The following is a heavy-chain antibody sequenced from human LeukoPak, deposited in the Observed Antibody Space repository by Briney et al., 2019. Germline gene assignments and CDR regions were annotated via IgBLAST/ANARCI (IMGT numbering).Heavy chain of an antibody. CDR2: LFSGGST. CDR1: DASISGYY. Sequence: PSETLSLTCTVSDASISGYYWTWIRQPAGQGLEWIGRLFSGGSTNYNPSLKSRVSMSLDTSNIQFSLEVNFVSAADTAVYYCARGPRGLPEDWGQGTLVTVSS. D-gene: IGHD1-14*01. V-gene: IGHV4-4*07. J-gene: IGHJ4*02. CDR3: ARGPRGLPED.